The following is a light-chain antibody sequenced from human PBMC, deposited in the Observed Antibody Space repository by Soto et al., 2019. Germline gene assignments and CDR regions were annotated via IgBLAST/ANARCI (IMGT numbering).Light chain of an antibody. Sequence: QSALTQPASVSGSPGQSITISCTGTSSDVGGYNYVSWYQQHPGKAPKLMIHEVSNRPSGVSNRFSGSKSGSTASLTISGLQAEDEADYYCSSYTNRNTWVFGGGTQLTVL. CDR1: SSDVGGYNY. CDR3: SSYTNRNTWV. J-gene: IGLJ3*02. CDR2: EVS. V-gene: IGLV2-14*01.